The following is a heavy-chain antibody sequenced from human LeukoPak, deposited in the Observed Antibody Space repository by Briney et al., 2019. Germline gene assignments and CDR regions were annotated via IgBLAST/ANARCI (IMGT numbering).Heavy chain of an antibody. D-gene: IGHD3-10*01. CDR2: IYYSGCT. V-gene: IGHV4-39*01. CDR1: VGSISSSSYY. J-gene: IGHJ4*02. CDR3: ARLILLWCGELSNRYYFDY. Sequence: SETLSLTCTHSVGSISSSSYYLGWIRQPPGKGLEGIGRIYYSGCTYYNPSLKSRVTISVDTSKNQFSLKLSSVTAADTAVYYCARLILLWCGELSNRYYFDYWGQGTLVTVSS.